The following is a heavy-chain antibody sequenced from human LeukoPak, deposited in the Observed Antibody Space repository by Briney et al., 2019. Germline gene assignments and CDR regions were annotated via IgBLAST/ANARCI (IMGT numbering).Heavy chain of an antibody. CDR2: INHSGST. J-gene: IGHJ6*03. CDR3: ARNGDYAAGRYYYYMDV. CDR1: GGSFSGYY. D-gene: IGHD4-17*01. Sequence: PSETLSLTCAVYGGSFSGYYWSWIRQPPGKGLEWIGEINHSGSTNYNPSLKSRVTISVDKSKNQFSLKLSSVTAADTAVYYCARNGDYAAGRYYYYMDVWGKGTTVTVSS. V-gene: IGHV4-34*01.